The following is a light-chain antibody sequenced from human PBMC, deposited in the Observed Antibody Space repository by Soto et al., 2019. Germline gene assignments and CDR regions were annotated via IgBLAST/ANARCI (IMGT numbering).Light chain of an antibody. CDR3: QQYNNRPPEYT. CDR2: GAS. J-gene: IGKJ2*01. Sequence: EIVMTQSPATLSVSPGERATLSCRASQSISNNLAWYQRKPGQAPRLLIYGASIRATGVPARFSGSGSGTEFTLTISSLQSEDFAAYYCQQYNNRPPEYTFGQGTKLEIK. CDR1: QSISNN. V-gene: IGKV3-15*01.